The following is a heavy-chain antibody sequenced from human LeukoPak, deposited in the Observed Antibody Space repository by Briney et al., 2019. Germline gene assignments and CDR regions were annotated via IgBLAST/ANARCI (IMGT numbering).Heavy chain of an antibody. CDR1: GYTFTSYD. CDR3: ARERWGGGYFDY. Sequence: ASVKVSCKASGYTFTSYDINWVRQATGQGLEWMGWMNPNSGNTGYAQKFQGRVTMTRNTSISTAYMELSRLRSDDTAVYYCARERWGGGYFDYWGQGTLVTVSS. V-gene: IGHV1-8*01. J-gene: IGHJ4*02. CDR2: MNPNSGNT. D-gene: IGHD4-23*01.